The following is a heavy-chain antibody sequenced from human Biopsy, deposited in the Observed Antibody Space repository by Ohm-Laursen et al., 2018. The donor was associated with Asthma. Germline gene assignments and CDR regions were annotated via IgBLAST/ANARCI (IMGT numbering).Heavy chain of an antibody. Sequence: SVKVSCKASGYTFNSAGITWVRQAPGQGLEWMGWISVYNGNTKVAQKLQDRVTMITDTSTSTAYMELRSLRSDDTAVYFCARAADYSHYYGIDVWGQGTTVTVS. J-gene: IGHJ6*02. CDR2: ISVYNGNT. CDR3: ARAADYSHYYGIDV. CDR1: GYTFNSAG. V-gene: IGHV1-18*01. D-gene: IGHD3-10*01.